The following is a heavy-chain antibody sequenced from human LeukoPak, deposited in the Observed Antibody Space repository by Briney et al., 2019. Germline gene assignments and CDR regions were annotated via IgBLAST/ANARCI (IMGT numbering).Heavy chain of an antibody. CDR2: VKGDGRAT. Sequence: PGGILRLSCAASGLTFSDFWMHWGRHPPGKGRGWGALVKGDGRATIYADSVKGRFTIPRDNAKYTLYLQTNSLRADVSGVYYCATGHSYGYAYWGQRVLVTVSS. CDR1: GLTFSDFW. CDR3: ATGHSYGYAY. J-gene: IGHJ4*02. D-gene: IGHD5-18*01. V-gene: IGHV3-74*01.